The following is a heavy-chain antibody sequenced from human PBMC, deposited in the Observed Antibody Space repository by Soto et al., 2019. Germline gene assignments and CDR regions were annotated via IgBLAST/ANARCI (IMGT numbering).Heavy chain of an antibody. CDR3: ARAPMVLTRSYFDS. Sequence: PSDTLSLCCTFSAGYLMNFDLRWIRPTQGKGLEWIGYISSSGNTNYNPSLKSRVSISVDTSKNQFSLNLTSVTAADTAVYYCARAPMVLTRSYFDSWGQGKPVTVSS. J-gene: IGHJ4*02. CDR2: ISSSGNT. V-gene: IGHV4-59*01. CDR1: AGYLMNFD. D-gene: IGHD3-22*01.